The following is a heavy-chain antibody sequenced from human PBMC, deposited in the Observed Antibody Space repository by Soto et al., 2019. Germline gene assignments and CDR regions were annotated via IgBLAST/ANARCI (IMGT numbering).Heavy chain of an antibody. CDR2: IWYDGSNK. CDR1: GFTFSSYG. V-gene: IGHV3-33*01. Sequence: HPGGSLRLSCAASGFTFSSYGMHWVRQAPGKGLEWVAVIWYDGSNKYYADSVKGRFTISRDNSKNTLYLQMNSLRAEDTAVYYCARARGITGTKVYYMDVWGKGTTVTVSS. CDR3: ARARGITGTKVYYMDV. D-gene: IGHD1-7*01. J-gene: IGHJ6*03.